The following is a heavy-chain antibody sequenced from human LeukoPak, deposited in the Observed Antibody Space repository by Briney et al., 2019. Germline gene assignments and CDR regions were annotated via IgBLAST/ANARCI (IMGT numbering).Heavy chain of an antibody. CDR2: VHSTGRT. D-gene: IGHD2-21*02. CDR3: VRDCLQILHSNWFDT. J-gene: IGHJ5*02. CDR1: RDSKNNGRYY. Sequence: PQTLSPTPSVPRDSKNNGRYYVRWMRQPPGRGLEWIGRVHSTGRTNYNPPLKSRVTISVDMSKNQFSLKLTSVTCEKSAVYYCVRDCLQILHSNWFDTWGLGTLVTVSS. V-gene: IGHV4-61*02.